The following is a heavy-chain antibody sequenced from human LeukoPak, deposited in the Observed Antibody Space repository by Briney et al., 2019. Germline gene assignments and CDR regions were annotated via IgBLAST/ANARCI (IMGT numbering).Heavy chain of an antibody. CDR2: IRCKANSYAT. J-gene: IGHJ3*02. V-gene: IGHV3-73*01. CDR1: GFTFSGST. D-gene: IGHD3-22*01. Sequence: QPGGSLKLSCAASGFTFSGSTMHWVRQASGKGLEWVGRIRCKANSYATAYAASVNGRLTISRDDSKNTAYLQMNSLKTEDTAVYYCTTTYSYDSSGYDSDAFDIWGQGTMVTVSS. CDR3: TTTYSYDSSGYDSDAFDI.